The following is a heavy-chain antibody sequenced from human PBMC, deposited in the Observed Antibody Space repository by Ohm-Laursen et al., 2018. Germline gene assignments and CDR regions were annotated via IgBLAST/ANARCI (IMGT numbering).Heavy chain of an antibody. J-gene: IGHJ6*02. CDR1: AFSFSTYD. CDR3: VRDPSGWGLDV. D-gene: IGHD2-15*01. Sequence: GSLRLSCAASAFSFSTYDMHWVRQPTGKGLEWVSGIGRGGDTHYADSVKGRFTISRENVKGSLYLQMDSLRAGDTAVYYCVRDPSGWGLDVWGQGTTVTVSS. V-gene: IGHV3-13*01. CDR2: IGRGGDT.